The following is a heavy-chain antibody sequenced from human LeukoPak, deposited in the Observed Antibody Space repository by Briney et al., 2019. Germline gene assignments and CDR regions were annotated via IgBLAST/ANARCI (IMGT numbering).Heavy chain of an antibody. D-gene: IGHD1-26*01. CDR1: GYTFTGYY. CDR3: ARDQYSGSYYTYYYYYMDV. CDR2: INPNSGGT. Sequence: APVKVSCKASGYTFTGYYMLWVRQAPGQGLEWMGWINPNSGGTNYAQKLQGRVTMTTDTSTSTAYMELRSLRSDDTAVYYCARDQYSGSYYTYYYYYMDVWGKGTTVTVSS. J-gene: IGHJ6*03. V-gene: IGHV1-2*02.